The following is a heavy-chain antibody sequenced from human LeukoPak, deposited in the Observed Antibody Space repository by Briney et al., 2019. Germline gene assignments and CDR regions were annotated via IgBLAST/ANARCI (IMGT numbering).Heavy chain of an antibody. CDR3: ARGASYVILTGYSYFDY. CDR2: INTHNGNT. D-gene: IGHD3-9*01. J-gene: IGHJ4*02. Sequence: ASVKVSCKASGHTFTNYGISWVRQAPGQGLEWMGWINTHNGNTNYPLKFQGRVTMTTDTSTSTAYMELRSLRSDDTAVYYCARGASYVILTGYSYFDYWGQGTLVTVSS. V-gene: IGHV1-18*01. CDR1: GHTFTNYG.